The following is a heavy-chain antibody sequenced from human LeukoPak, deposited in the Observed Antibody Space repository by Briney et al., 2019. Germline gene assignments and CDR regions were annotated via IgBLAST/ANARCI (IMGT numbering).Heavy chain of an antibody. Sequence: SETLSLTCAVYGGSFSGYYWSWIRQPPGKGPEWIGEINHSGSTDYNPSLKSRVTMSIDTSKNQFSLKLSSVTAADMAVYYCARGRWEFRGVIITNFDYWGQGILVTVSS. J-gene: IGHJ4*02. CDR2: INHSGST. CDR1: GGSFSGYY. CDR3: ARGRWEFRGVIITNFDY. D-gene: IGHD3-10*01. V-gene: IGHV4-34*01.